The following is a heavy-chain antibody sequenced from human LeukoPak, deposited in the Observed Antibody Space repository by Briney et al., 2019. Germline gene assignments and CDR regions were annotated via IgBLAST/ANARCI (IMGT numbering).Heavy chain of an antibody. CDR3: ASYYDYVWGSYRYTVDY. Sequence: SETLSLTCSVSGASINSYYWNWIRQPPGKGLEWIGNTYNSGSTNYNPSLKSRVTISVDTSKNQFSLKLSSVTAADTAVYYCASYYDYVWGSYRYTVDYWGQGTLVTVSS. D-gene: IGHD3-16*02. J-gene: IGHJ4*02. CDR1: GASINSYY. V-gene: IGHV4-4*09. CDR2: TYNSGST.